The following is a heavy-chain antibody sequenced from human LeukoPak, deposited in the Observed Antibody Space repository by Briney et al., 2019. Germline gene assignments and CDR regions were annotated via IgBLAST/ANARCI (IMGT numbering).Heavy chain of an antibody. CDR2: INPNSGGT. Sequence: ASVKVSCKASGYTFTGYYMHWVRQAPGQGLEWMGWINPNSGGTNYAQKFQGRVTMTRDTSISTAYMELSRLRSDDTAVYFCARDIVVVPSLSGFDPWGQGTLVTVSS. V-gene: IGHV1-2*02. J-gene: IGHJ5*02. D-gene: IGHD2-2*01. CDR3: ARDIVVVPSLSGFDP. CDR1: GYTFTGYY.